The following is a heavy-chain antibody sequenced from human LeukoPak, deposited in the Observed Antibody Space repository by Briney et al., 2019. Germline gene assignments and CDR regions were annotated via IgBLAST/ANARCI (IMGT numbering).Heavy chain of an antibody. CDR1: GDSIRSGTYY. Sequence: SETLSLTCSVSGDSIRSGTYYWRWIRQPAGEGLEWIARIYTSGSTSYNPALKSRVTISVDTSKNQFSLKLTAVTAADTAVYYCARGGGATRIDYWGQGTLVTVSS. J-gene: IGHJ4*02. CDR3: ARGGGATRIDY. V-gene: IGHV4-61*02. D-gene: IGHD3-10*01. CDR2: IYTSGST.